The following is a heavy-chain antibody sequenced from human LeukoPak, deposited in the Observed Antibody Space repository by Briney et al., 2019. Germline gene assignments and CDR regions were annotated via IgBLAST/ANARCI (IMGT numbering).Heavy chain of an antibody. CDR3: ARGDYYGSGSYRPHDY. V-gene: IGHV3-30*03. Sequence: GGSLRLSCVASGFTFNNYGIHWVRQAPGKGLEWVAVISYDGSHKYYADSVKGRFTISRDNAKNSLYLQMNSLRADDTAVYYCARGDYYGSGSYRPHDYWGQGTLVTVSS. CDR2: ISYDGSHK. CDR1: GFTFNNYG. D-gene: IGHD3-10*01. J-gene: IGHJ4*02.